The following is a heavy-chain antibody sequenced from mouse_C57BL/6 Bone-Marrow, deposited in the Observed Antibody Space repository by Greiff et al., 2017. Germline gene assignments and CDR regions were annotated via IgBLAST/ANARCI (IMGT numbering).Heavy chain of an antibody. CDR1: GYAFSSYW. CDR3: ARPIATGAWFAF. D-gene: IGHD1-1*01. CDR2: IYPGNGDT. Sequence: VQLQQSGAELVKPGASVKMSCKASGYAFSSYWINWVKQRPGKGLEWIGHIYPGNGDTNYNGKFKGKATLTADKSSSTAYMQLSSLTSEDSAVYFWARPIATGAWFAFWGKGTLVTVSA. J-gene: IGHJ3*01. V-gene: IGHV1-80*01.